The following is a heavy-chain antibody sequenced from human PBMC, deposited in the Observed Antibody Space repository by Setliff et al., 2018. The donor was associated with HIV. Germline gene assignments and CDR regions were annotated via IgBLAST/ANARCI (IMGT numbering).Heavy chain of an antibody. CDR2: IYHVGTT. J-gene: IGHJ3*02. V-gene: IGHV4-38-2*01. Sequence: SETLSLTCAVSGYSMSGGYNWGWIRQSPEKGLEWIGNIYHVGTTYYNPSLKSRVTVSVDTSKSQFSLKLTSVTAADTAVYYCARVREISDVRLSAFDIWGQGTMVTVSS. CDR1: GYSMSGGYN. CDR3: ARVREISDVRLSAFDI. D-gene: IGHD2-21*02.